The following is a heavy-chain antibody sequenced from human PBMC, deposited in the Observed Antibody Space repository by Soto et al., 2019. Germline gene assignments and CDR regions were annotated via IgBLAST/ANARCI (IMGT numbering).Heavy chain of an antibody. J-gene: IGHJ4*02. Sequence: QVQLVQSGAEVKKPGSSVKVSCKASGGTFSSYTISWVRQAPGQGLEWMGRIIPILGIANYAQKFLGRVTITEDKSTSTAYMELSSLRSEDTAVYYCARRYCSGGSCYLDYWGQGTLVTVSS. CDR3: ARRYCSGGSCYLDY. D-gene: IGHD2-15*01. CDR1: GGTFSSYT. V-gene: IGHV1-69*02. CDR2: IIPILGIA.